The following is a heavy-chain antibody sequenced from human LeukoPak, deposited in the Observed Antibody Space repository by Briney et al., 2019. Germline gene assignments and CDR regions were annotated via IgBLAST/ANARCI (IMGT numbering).Heavy chain of an antibody. V-gene: IGHV3-49*04. D-gene: IGHD1-1*01. J-gene: IGHJ4*02. Sequence: GGSLRLSCTASGFTFGDYAMSWVRQAAGKGLEWVGFIRSKAYGGTTEYAASVKGRFTIAYLQMNSLKTEDTAVYYCTRDSPRTRSPHGYWGQGTLVTVSS. CDR3: TRDSPRTRSPHGY. CDR2: IRSKAYGGTT. CDR1: GFTFGDYA.